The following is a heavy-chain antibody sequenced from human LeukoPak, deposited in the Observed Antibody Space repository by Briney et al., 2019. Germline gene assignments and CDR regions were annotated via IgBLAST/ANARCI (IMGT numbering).Heavy chain of an antibody. CDR2: ISGSGGST. CDR1: GFTFSSYA. V-gene: IGHV3-23*01. J-gene: IGHJ4*02. CDR3: AKSPARAYYYDSSGYDY. D-gene: IGHD3-22*01. Sequence: GGSLRLSCAASGFTFSSYAMSWVRQAPGKGLEWVSAISGSGGSTYYADSVKGRFTISRDNSKNTLYLQMNSLRAEDTAVYYCAKSPARAYYYDSSGYDYWGQGTLVTVSS.